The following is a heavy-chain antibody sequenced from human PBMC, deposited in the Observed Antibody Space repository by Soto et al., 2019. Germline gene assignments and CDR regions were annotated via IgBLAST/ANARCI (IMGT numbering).Heavy chain of an antibody. J-gene: IGHJ4*02. D-gene: IGHD5-12*01. CDR3: ARDSGMGWLQFAY. CDR2: IKQDGSEK. CDR1: GFTFSSYF. Sequence: GGSLRLSCAASGFTFSSYFMIWVRQAPGKGLEWVANIKQDGSEKYYVDSVKGRFTISRDNAKNSQYLQMNSLRAEDTAVYYCARDSGMGWLQFAYWGQGTLVTVSS. V-gene: IGHV3-7*03.